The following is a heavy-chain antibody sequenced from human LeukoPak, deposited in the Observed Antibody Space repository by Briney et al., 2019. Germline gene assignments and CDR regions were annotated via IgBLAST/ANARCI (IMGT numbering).Heavy chain of an antibody. CDR1: GFTFSTYV. CDR2: ISSNGDNT. J-gene: IGHJ4*02. V-gene: IGHV3-64D*06. CDR3: VRGTGY. Sequence: GGSLRLSCSVSGFTFSTYVMHWVRQAPGKGLEYVSAISSNGDNTYYADSVKGRFTISRDNSKNTLYLQMSSLRPDDTAVCFCVRGTGYWGQGTPVTVSS.